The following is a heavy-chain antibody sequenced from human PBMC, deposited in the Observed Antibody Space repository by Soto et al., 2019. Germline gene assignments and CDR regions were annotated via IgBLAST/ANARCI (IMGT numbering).Heavy chain of an antibody. CDR3: ASSSFESDNFFRNLDS. V-gene: IGHV4-61*01. CDR2: FSFSGST. J-gene: IGHJ4*02. Sequence: KTSETLSLTCTVSADSVSSSRHSWSWIRQPPGKGLEWIGNFSFSGSTSYNPSLKGRVTISADTSKNQFSLNLSPVTPADTAVYYCASSSFESDNFFRNLDSCGQGPLVTVSS. CDR1: ADSVSSSRHS.